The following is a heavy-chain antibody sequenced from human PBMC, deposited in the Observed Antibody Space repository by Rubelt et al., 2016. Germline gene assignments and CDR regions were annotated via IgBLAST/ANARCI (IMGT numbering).Heavy chain of an antibody. CDR2: INHSGSP. V-gene: IGHV4-34*01. CDR3: ARRIAVAGNDY. D-gene: IGHD6-19*01. Sequence: QVQLQQWGAGLLKPSETLSLTCAVYGGSFSGYYWSWIRQPPGKGLEWIGEINHSGSPNYNPSLKSRVTISVDTSKNQVALKPSSVTAADTAVYYCARRIAVAGNDYWGQGTLVTVSS. CDR1: GGSFSGYY. J-gene: IGHJ4*02.